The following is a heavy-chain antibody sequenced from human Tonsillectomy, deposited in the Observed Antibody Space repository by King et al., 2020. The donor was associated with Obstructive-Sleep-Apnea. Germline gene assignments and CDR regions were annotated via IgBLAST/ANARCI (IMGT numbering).Heavy chain of an antibody. D-gene: IGHD3-10*01. CDR3: ARSPYGSGIIDYFDP. Sequence: HVQLQESGPGLVKPSETLSLTCTVSGGSISTYYWSWLRQPPGKRLEWIGYIYYSGSSNYNPSLKRRVSISVDTSKNQFSLKLTSVTAADTADYYCARSPYGSGIIDYFDPWGQGTLVTVSS. CDR1: GGSISTYY. J-gene: IGHJ5*02. CDR2: IYYSGSS. V-gene: IGHV4-59*01.